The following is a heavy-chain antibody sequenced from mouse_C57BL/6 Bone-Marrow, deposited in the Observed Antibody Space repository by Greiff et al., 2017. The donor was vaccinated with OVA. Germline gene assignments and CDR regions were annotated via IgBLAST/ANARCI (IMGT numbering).Heavy chain of an antibody. D-gene: IGHD1-1*01. CDR1: GYTFTDHT. CDR2: IYPRDGST. CDR3: ARTLIITTVPYFDY. V-gene: IGHV1-78*01. J-gene: IGHJ2*01. Sequence: LQESDAELVKPGASVKISCKVSGYTFTDHTIHWMKQRPEQGLEWIGYIYPRDGSTKYNEKFKGKATLTADKSSSTAYMQLNSLTSEDSAVYFCARTLIITTVPYFDYWGQGTTRTVSS.